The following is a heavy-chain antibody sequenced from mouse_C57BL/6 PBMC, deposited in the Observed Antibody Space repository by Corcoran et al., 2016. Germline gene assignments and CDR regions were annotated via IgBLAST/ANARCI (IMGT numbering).Heavy chain of an antibody. CDR2: INPYNGGT. V-gene: IGHV1-19*01. Sequence: EVQLQQSGPVLVKPGASVKMSCKASGYTFTDYYMNWVKQSHGKSLEWIGVINPYNGGTSYNQKFKGKATLTVDKSSSTAYMELNSLTSEDSAVYYCANAYYSNFGRMDYWGQGTSVTVSS. CDR3: ANAYYSNFGRMDY. CDR1: GYTFTDYY. J-gene: IGHJ4*01. D-gene: IGHD2-5*01.